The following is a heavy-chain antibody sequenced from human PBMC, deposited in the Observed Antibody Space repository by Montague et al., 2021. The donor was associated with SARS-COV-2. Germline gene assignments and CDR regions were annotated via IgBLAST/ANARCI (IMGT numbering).Heavy chain of an antibody. Sequence: SETLSLTCAVYGGSFSGYYWTWIRQSPRKGLEWIGEINHSGSINYNPSLKSRVTISVDTSKNQFSLKLSSVTAADTAVYYCACGEITTRGLIYYYGMDVWGQGTTVTVSS. J-gene: IGHJ6*02. CDR3: ACGEITTRGLIYYYGMDV. CDR2: INHSGSI. V-gene: IGHV4-34*01. CDR1: GGSFSGYY. D-gene: IGHD4-11*01.